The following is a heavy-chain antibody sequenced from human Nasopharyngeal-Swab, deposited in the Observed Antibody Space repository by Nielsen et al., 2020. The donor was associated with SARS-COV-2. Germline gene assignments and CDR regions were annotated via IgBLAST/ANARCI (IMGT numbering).Heavy chain of an antibody. CDR1: GGSISSGGYY. CDR2: IYYSGST. CDR3: ASGGDTYCGGDCYELDY. D-gene: IGHD2-21*02. V-gene: IGHV4-31*03. J-gene: IGHJ4*02. Sequence: SETLSLTCTVSGGSISSGGYYWSWIRQHPGKGLEWIGYIYYSGSTYYNPSLKSRVTISVDTSKNQFSLKLSSVTAADTAVYYCASGGDTYCGGDCYELDYWGQGTLVTVSS.